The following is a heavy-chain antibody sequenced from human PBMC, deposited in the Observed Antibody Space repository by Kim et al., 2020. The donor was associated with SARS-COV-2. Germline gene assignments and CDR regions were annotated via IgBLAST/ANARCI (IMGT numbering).Heavy chain of an antibody. D-gene: IGHD3-16*02. CDR3: ASPTGRLGELSEYYYYYGMDV. Sequence: GESLKISCKGSGYSFTSYWISWVRQMPGKGLEWMGRIDPSDSYTNYSPSFQGHVTISADKSISTAYLQWSSLKASDTAMYYCASPTGRLGELSEYYYYYGMDVWGQGTTVTVSS. CDR2: IDPSDSYT. V-gene: IGHV5-10-1*01. CDR1: GYSFTSYW. J-gene: IGHJ6*02.